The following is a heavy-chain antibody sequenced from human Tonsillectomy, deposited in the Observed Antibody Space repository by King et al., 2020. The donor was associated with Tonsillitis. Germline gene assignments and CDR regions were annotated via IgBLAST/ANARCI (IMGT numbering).Heavy chain of an antibody. J-gene: IGHJ4*02. Sequence: QLVQSGGGLVQPGRPLRLSCAASGFTFDDYAMHWVRQAPGKGLYWVSGIRWNSGGIVYADSVKGRFTISTENAKNSLFLQMNRLRDEATALYYCAKTTLRALRSVIDGRAGFFDFWGQGTLVTVSS. CDR2: IRWNSGGI. V-gene: IGHV3-9*01. CDR3: AKTTLRALRSVIDGRAGFFDF. CDR1: GFTFDDYA. D-gene: IGHD2-21*01.